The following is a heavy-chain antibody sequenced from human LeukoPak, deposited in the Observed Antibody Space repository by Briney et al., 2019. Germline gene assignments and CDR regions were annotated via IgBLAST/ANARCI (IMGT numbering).Heavy chain of an antibody. J-gene: IGHJ1*01. CDR3: ARGELLWFGEDWFQH. CDR2: IYYSGST. D-gene: IGHD3-10*01. V-gene: IGHV4-59*08. Sequence: SETLSLTCTVSGGSISSYYWSWIRQPPGKGLEWIGYIYYSGSTNYNPSLKSRVTISVDTSKNQFSLKLNSVTAADTAVYYCARGELLWFGEDWFQHWGQGTLVTVSS. CDR1: GGSISSYY.